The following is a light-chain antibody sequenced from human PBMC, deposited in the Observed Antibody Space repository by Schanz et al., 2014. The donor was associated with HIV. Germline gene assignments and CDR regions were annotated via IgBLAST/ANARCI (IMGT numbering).Light chain of an antibody. CDR2: DVR. Sequence: QSALTQPASVSGSPGQSITISCSGTSSDIGGSDYVSWYQQHPGRAPKVLIYDVRDRPSGVSNRFSGSKSGNTASLTISGLQAEDEGDYYCAAWDDSLKGVVFGGGTKLTVL. J-gene: IGLJ2*01. CDR3: AAWDDSLKGVV. CDR1: SSDIGGSDY. V-gene: IGLV2-14*03.